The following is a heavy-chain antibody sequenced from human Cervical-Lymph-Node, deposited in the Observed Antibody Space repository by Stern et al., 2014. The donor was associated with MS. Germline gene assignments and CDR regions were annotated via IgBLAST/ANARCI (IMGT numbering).Heavy chain of an antibody. CDR1: GFIISDHF. V-gene: IGHV3-72*01. CDR3: ARGFRSFDS. CDR2: SRNKDHSFTT. Sequence: EVHLVESGGGLVQPGGSLRLSCVASGFIISDHFMDWFRQAPGKGLEWVGRSRNKDHSFTTEYAASVRGRFTISRDASKNSLYLQMNSLKTEDTATYLCARGFRSFDSWGQGTLVTVSS. J-gene: IGHJ4*02.